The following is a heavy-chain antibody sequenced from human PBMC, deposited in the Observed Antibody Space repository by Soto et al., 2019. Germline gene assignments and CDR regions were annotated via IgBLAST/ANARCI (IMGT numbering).Heavy chain of an antibody. D-gene: IGHD3-22*01. CDR3: ARRRPYYYDSSGCFDY. J-gene: IGHJ4*02. CDR1: GGSISSYY. V-gene: IGHV4-59*08. Sequence: QVQLQESGPGLVKPSETLSLTCTVSGGSISSYYWSWIRQPPGKGLEWIGYIYYSGRTNYNRSLKRRVTISVNTSNNQFSLKLSSVTAADTAVYYCARRRPYYYDSSGCFDYWGQVTLVTVSS. CDR2: IYYSGRT.